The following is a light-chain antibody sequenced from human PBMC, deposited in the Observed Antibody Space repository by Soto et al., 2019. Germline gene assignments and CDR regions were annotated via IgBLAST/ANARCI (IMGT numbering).Light chain of an antibody. Sequence: ETVLTQSPGTLSLSPGERATLSCRASQSVTSSYLAWYQQKPGQAPRLLIYGASSRATGIPDRFSGSGSGTDFPLTISRLEPEDFAVYYCQQYGSSSWTFGQGTKV. CDR2: GAS. CDR3: QQYGSSSWT. CDR1: QSVTSSY. V-gene: IGKV3-20*01. J-gene: IGKJ1*01.